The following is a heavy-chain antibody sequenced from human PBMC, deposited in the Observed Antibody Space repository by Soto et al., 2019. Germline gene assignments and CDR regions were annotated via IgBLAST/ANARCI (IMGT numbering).Heavy chain of an antibody. V-gene: IGHV1-45*02. J-gene: IGHJ4*02. CDR1: GNTFTYRY. CDR2: ITPFSGDV. D-gene: IGHD1-26*01. Sequence: QMQLVQSGAEVKKTGSTVTVSCKALGNTFTYRYLHWVRQAPGQALEWMGWITPFSGDVHYAQKFKERVTITRDRSITTAYMRRSSLRSEDTAMYYCASGGDGSGPFTWELPDHWGQGTLVTVSS. CDR3: ASGGDGSGPFTWELPDH.